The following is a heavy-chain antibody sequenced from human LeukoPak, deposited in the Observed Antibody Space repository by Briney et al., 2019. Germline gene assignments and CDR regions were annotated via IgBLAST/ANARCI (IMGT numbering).Heavy chain of an antibody. CDR1: GGSFSGFY. CDR2: IHHSGST. Sequence: SETLSLTCAVYGGSFSGFYWSWIRQPPGKGLEWIGEIHHSGSTNYNPSLKSRVTISVDTSKNQYSLKLSSVTAADTAEYYCARMREIAATGISGGDYWGQGTLVTVSS. CDR3: ARMREIAATGISGGDY. J-gene: IGHJ4*02. V-gene: IGHV4-34*01. D-gene: IGHD6-13*01.